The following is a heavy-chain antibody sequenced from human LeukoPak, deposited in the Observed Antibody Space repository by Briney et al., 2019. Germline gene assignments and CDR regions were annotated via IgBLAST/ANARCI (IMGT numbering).Heavy chain of an antibody. CDR3: ASEIIVGATTPAFDY. CDR1: GFTVSSNY. Sequence: GGSLRLSCAASGFTVSSNYMSWVRQAPGKGLEWVSVIYSGGSTYYADSVKGRFTISRDNSKNTLYLQMNSLRAEDTAVYYCASEIIVGATTPAFDYWGQGTLVTVSS. CDR2: IYSGGST. V-gene: IGHV3-66*01. D-gene: IGHD1-26*01. J-gene: IGHJ4*02.